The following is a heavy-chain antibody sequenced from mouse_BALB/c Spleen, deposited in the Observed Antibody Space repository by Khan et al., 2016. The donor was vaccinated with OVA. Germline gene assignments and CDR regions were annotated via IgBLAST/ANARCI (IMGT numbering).Heavy chain of an antibody. V-gene: IGHV5-9-3*01. D-gene: IGHD2-14*01. CDR2: ISSAGSYT. J-gene: IGHJ2*01. CDR3: ARRGYAEAYFDY. Sequence: EVELVESGGGLVKPGGSLKLSCAASGFTFSYYAVSWVRQTPEKRLEWVATISSAGSYTYYPDSVKGRFILTRDNAKTTLYLEMNSLRSEDTAMYYCARRGYAEAYFDYWGQGTTLTVSS. CDR1: GFTFSYYA.